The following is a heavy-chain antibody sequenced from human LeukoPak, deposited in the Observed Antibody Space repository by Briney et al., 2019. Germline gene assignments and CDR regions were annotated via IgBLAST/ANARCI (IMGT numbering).Heavy chain of an antibody. V-gene: IGHV1-8*01. Sequence: GASVKVSCKASGYPFSIYDVNWVRQAAGQGLEWLGWMNPNGIAAGYSQKFQDRVTLTMDTSTSTAYLELSGLRSEDTAVYYCARGRLSTLWGQGTLVTASS. D-gene: IGHD2-2*01. CDR2: MNPNGIAA. J-gene: IGHJ4*02. CDR1: GYPFSIYD. CDR3: ARGRLSTL.